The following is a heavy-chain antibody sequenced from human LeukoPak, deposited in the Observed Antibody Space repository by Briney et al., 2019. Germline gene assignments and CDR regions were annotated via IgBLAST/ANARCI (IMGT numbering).Heavy chain of an antibody. CDR1: GLTFSSYS. D-gene: IGHD6-19*01. V-gene: IGHV3-21*01. J-gene: IGHJ4*02. Sequence: GRSLRPSCAASGLTFSSYSMTWVRQAPGKGLEWVSSISSSSSYIYYADSVKGRFTISRDNAKNSLYLQMNSLRAEDTAVYYCARVGDPDSSGWYATDYWGQGSLVTVS. CDR2: ISSSSSYI. CDR3: ARVGDPDSSGWYATDY.